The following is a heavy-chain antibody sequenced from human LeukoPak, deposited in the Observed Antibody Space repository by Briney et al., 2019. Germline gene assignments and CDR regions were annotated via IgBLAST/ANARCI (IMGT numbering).Heavy chain of an antibody. CDR2: IYYSGST. CDR1: GGSISSSSYY. D-gene: IGHD3-3*01. J-gene: IGHJ1*01. CDR3: ARRSGYSYFQH. V-gene: IGHV4-39*07. Sequence: SETLSLTCTVSGGSISSSSYYWGWIRQPPGKGLEWIGNIYYSGSTYYNPSLKSRVTISVDTSKNQFSLKLSSVTVADTAVYYCARRSGYSYFQHWGQGTLVTVSS.